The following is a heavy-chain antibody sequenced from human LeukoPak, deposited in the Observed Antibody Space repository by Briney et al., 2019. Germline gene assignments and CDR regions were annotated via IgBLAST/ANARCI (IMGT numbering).Heavy chain of an antibody. CDR2: ISSSSSTI. J-gene: IGHJ6*02. V-gene: IGHV3-48*04. Sequence: PGGSLRLSCAASGFTFSSYSMNWVRQAPGKGLEWVSYISSSSSTIYYADSVKGRFTISRDNAKNSLYLQMNSLRAEDTAVYYCAGPGVGILYGMDVWGQGTTVTVSS. CDR1: GFTFSSYS. CDR3: AGPGVGILYGMDV. D-gene: IGHD2-15*01.